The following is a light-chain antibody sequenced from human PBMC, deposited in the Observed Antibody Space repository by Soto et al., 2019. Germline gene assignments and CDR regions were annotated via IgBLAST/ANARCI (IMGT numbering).Light chain of an antibody. Sequence: QSVLTQPPSASGTPGQRVIISCSGSSSNIGSNTVNWYQQLPGTAPKLLIYSHNQRPSGVPDRFSGSQSGTSASLAISGLQSEDEADYYCATWDDSLDGYVFGTGTKVTVL. CDR3: ATWDDSLDGYV. J-gene: IGLJ1*01. CDR1: SSNIGSNT. V-gene: IGLV1-44*01. CDR2: SHN.